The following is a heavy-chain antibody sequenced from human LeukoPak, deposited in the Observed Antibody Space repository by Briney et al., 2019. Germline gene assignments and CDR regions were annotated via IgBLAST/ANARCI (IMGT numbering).Heavy chain of an antibody. J-gene: IGHJ4*02. D-gene: IGHD3-22*01. CDR2: INSDGSST. CDR3: ARGGVAWGLDPYYYDSSGLVDY. CDR1: GFTFSSYW. Sequence: GGSLRLSCAASGFTFSSYWMHWVRQAPGKGLVWVSRINSDGSSTSYADSVKGRFTISRDNAKNTLYLQMNSLRAEDTAVYYCARGGVAWGLDPYYYDSSGLVDYWGQGTLVTVSS. V-gene: IGHV3-74*01.